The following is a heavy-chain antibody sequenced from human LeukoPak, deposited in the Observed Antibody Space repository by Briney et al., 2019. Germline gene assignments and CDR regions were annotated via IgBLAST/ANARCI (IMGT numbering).Heavy chain of an antibody. J-gene: IGHJ4*02. D-gene: IGHD2-15*01. V-gene: IGHV4-59*01. CDR2: IYYSGST. Sequence: SETLSLTCTVSGGSISSYYSSWIRQPPGKGLEWIGYIYYSGSTNYNPSLKSRVTISVDTSKNQFSLKLSSVTAADTAVYYCARNCPPDYWGQGTLVTVSS. CDR1: GGSISSYY. CDR3: ARNCPPDY.